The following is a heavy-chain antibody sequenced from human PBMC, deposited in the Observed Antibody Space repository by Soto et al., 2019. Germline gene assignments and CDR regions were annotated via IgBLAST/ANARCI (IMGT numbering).Heavy chain of an antibody. CDR3: ANDLSWGQSDY. J-gene: IGHJ4*02. Sequence: DVKLVESGGGLVQPGESLRLSCAVSGFTFSSYWMHWFRQDPGMGLVWVATINPDGTTTQYAAFVQGRFTVSRSNARTTLFLQMNGLSAEDTALYYCANDLSWGQSDYWGRGTLVTVSS. D-gene: IGHD3-16*01. CDR1: GFTFSSYW. V-gene: IGHV3-74*02. CDR2: INPDGTTT.